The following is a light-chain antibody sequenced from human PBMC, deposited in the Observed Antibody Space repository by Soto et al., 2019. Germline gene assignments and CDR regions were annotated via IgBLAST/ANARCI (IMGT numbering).Light chain of an antibody. CDR2: GAS. V-gene: IGKV3-20*01. Sequence: EIVLTPSPGTLSLSPGERATLSCRASQSVSSNYLAWCQQRPGQAPRLLIYGASTRAAGIPDRFSGSGSGTDFTLTITRLEPEDSAVYFCQQYTGPPTTCGQGTRRAIK. CDR1: QSVSSNY. J-gene: IGKJ5*01. CDR3: QQYTGPPTT.